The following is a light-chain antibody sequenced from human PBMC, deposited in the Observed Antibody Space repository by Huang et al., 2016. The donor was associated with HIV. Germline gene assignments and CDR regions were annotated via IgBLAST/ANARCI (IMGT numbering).Light chain of an antibody. V-gene: IGKV3-15*01. CDR1: QRVSAN. CDR2: GAS. J-gene: IGKJ1*01. CDR3: QQYDNRPET. Sequence: EIVMTQSPATLSVSPGERATLSCRASQRVSANLAWYQQTPGQAPRLLIYGASTRATGIPARFSGSGSGIEFTLTISSLQSEDFAVYYCQQYDNRPETFGQGTKVEIK.